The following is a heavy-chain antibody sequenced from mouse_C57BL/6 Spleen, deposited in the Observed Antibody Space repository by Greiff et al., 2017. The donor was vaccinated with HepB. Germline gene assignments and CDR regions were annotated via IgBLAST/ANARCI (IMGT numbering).Heavy chain of an antibody. Sequence: EVQRVESGGGLVKPGGSLKLSCAASGFTFSDYGMHWVRQAPEKGLEWVAYISSGSSTIYDADTVKGRFTISRDNAKNTLFLQMTSLRAEDTAMYYCARSDGSSYWYFDVWGTGTTVTVSS. D-gene: IGHD1-1*01. V-gene: IGHV5-17*01. CDR1: GFTFSDYG. CDR3: ARSDGSSYWYFDV. J-gene: IGHJ1*03. CDR2: ISSGSSTI.